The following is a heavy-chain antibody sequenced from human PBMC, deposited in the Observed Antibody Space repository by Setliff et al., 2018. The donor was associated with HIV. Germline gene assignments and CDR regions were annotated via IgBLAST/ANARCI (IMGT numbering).Heavy chain of an antibody. J-gene: IGHJ3*01. CDR3: ARGAATMAFDL. D-gene: IGHD6-25*01. Sequence: PGGSLRLSCAASGFTFSSYTMIWVRQAPGKGLEWVPSITASRLYMYYADSVKGRFTISRDNAKNSLYLQMNSLRAEDTAVYYCARGAATMAFDLWGQGTMVTVSS. CDR1: GFTFSSYT. V-gene: IGHV3-21*01. CDR2: ITASRLYM.